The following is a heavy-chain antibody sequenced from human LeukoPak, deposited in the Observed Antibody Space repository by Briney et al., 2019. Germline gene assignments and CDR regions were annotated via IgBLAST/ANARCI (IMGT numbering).Heavy chain of an antibody. V-gene: IGHV3-7*01. D-gene: IGHD5-18*01. CDR2: IKQDESEK. J-gene: IGHJ3*02. CDR1: GFTFSGRW. CDR3: ARVSGYSSGYGAFDI. Sequence: GGSLRLSCAASGFTFSGRWMSWLRQAPGKGLERVANIKQDESEKYYVDSVKGRFTISRDNAKNSLYLQMNSLRAEDTAVYYCARVSGYSSGYGAFDIWGQGTMVTVFS.